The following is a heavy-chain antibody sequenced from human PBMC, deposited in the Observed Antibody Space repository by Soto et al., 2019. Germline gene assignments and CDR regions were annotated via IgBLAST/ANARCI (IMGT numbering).Heavy chain of an antibody. CDR2: INTHNGNT. CDR1: GYTFTTYG. CDR3: KREGSALYYYYGRDV. J-gene: IGHJ6*04. V-gene: IGHV1-18*01. Sequence: ASVKVSCQASGYTFTTYGISWVRQAPGQGLEWLGWINTHNGNTNYAQNLQGRVIMTADTSTSTAYMELRSLRSDDTAIYYCKREGSALYYYYGRDVGGKGTTVTVS. D-gene: IGHD3-10*01.